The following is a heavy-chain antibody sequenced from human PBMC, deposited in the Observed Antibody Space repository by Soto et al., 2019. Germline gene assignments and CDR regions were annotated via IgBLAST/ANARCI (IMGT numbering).Heavy chain of an antibody. CDR1: AYTFTSYT. CDR2: INGGNGNT. V-gene: IGHV1-3*01. D-gene: IGHD4-4*01. Sequence: GASGKVSCKASAYTFTSYTMHWVRQAPGQRLEWMGWINGGNGNTKYSQKFQGRVTITRDTSASTAYMELSSLRSDDTAVYYCARELQGLYYFDYWGQGTLVTVYS. J-gene: IGHJ4*02. CDR3: ARELQGLYYFDY.